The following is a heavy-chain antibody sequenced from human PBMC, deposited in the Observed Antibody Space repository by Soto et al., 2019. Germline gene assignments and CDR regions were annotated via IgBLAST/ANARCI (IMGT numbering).Heavy chain of an antibody. D-gene: IGHD3-22*01. J-gene: IGHJ4*02. Sequence: PSETLSLTCIVSGDPISSYYWSWIRQPPGKELEWIGYISYSGSTNYNPSLKSRVTISVDTSKNQFSLKLNSVTAADTAVYYCASPGFDSSGYLYWGQGTLVTVSS. CDR2: ISYSGST. V-gene: IGHV4-59*08. CDR1: GDPISSYY. CDR3: ASPGFDSSGYLY.